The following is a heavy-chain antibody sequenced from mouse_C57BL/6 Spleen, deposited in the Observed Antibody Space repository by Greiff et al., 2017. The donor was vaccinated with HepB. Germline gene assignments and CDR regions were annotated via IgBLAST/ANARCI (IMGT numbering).Heavy chain of an antibody. V-gene: IGHV5-4*01. Sequence: EVQRVESGGGLVKPGGSLKLSCAASGFTFSSYAMSWVRQTPEKRLEWVATISDGGSYTYYPDNVKGRFTISRDNAKNNLYLQMSHLKSEDTAMYYCARDFITTVVYFGYWGQGTTLTVSS. CDR2: ISDGGSYT. J-gene: IGHJ2*01. CDR3: ARDFITTVVYFGY. CDR1: GFTFSSYA. D-gene: IGHD1-1*01.